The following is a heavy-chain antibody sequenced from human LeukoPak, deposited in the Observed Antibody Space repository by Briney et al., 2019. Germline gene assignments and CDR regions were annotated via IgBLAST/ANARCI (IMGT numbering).Heavy chain of an antibody. V-gene: IGHV6-1*01. Sequence: SHTLSLSFAISGDSVSSNSVGWNWLRQSQSRGLVWLGRTYYRSKWYNDNAVFVQVLITINPVTTKNQFSLQLNSVSPEDTAVYYCARDYSGSWPPYLDDWGQGTLVTVSS. CDR3: ARDYSGSWPPYLDD. J-gene: IGHJ4*02. CDR2: TYYRSKWYN. D-gene: IGHD6-13*01. CDR1: GDSVSSNSVG.